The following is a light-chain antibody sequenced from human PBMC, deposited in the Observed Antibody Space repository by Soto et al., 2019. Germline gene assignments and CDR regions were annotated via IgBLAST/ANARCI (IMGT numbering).Light chain of an antibody. J-gene: IGKJ4*01. V-gene: IGKV3-15*01. CDR2: DTS. CDR3: QQYNNWPLT. Sequence: EVVMTQSPDTLSVSPGDGATLSCRASQNVHSDLAWYQQKPGQAPRLVIYDTSTRATDIPVRFTGGGSGTEFTLTISSMKSKDFAVYYCQQYNNWPLTFGGGTKVDIK. CDR1: QNVHSD.